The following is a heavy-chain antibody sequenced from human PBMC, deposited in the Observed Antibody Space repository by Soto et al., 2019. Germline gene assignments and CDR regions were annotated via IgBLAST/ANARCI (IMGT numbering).Heavy chain of an antibody. CDR1: GYTFTSYG. D-gene: IGHD5-12*01. CDR3: ARDFPRSGYTYNPPGDC. J-gene: IGHJ4*02. V-gene: IGHV1-18*01. Sequence: ASVKVSCKASGYTFTSYGISWVRQAPGQGLEWMGWISAYNGNTNYAQKLQGRVTMTTDTSTSTAYMELRSLRSDDTAVYYCARDFPRSGYTYNPPGDCWGQGTLVTVSS. CDR2: ISAYNGNT.